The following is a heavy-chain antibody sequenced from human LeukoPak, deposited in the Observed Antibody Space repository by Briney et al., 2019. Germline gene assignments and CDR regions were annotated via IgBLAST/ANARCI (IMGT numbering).Heavy chain of an antibody. J-gene: IGHJ4*02. CDR1: GGSTSSSSYY. Sequence: KPSETLSLTCTVSGGSTSSSSYYWGWIRQPPGKGLEWIGSIYYSGSTYYNPSLKSRVTISVDTSKNQFSLKLSSVTAADTAVYYCAREDYGGNSGTYFDYWGQGTLVTVSS. D-gene: IGHD4-23*01. V-gene: IGHV4-39*07. CDR3: AREDYGGNSGTYFDY. CDR2: IYYSGST.